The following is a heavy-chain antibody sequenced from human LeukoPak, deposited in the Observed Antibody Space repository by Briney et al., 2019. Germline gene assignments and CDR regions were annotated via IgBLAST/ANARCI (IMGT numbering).Heavy chain of an antibody. J-gene: IGHJ4*02. CDR1: GGTFSSYA. Sequence: WASVKVSCKASGGTFSSYAISWVRQAPGQGLEWMGRIIPILGIANYAQKFQGRVTITADKSTSTAYMELSSLRSEDTAVYYCAGSYYDFWCGYYCSYWGQGTLVTVSS. CDR3: AGSYYDFWCGYYCSY. CDR2: IIPILGIA. D-gene: IGHD3-3*01. V-gene: IGHV1-69*04.